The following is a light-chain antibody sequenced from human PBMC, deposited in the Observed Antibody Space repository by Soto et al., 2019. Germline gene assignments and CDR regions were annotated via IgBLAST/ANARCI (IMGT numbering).Light chain of an antibody. Sequence: QSALTQPASVSGSPGQSITISCTGTSCDVGGYNYVCWYQQHPAKARKLMIYEVSHRPSGVSHRFSGSKSGNTAPLTISGLEAEGVADYCCFSYTTSSPLVFGGGTTVTVL. CDR1: SCDVGGYNY. CDR2: EVS. V-gene: IGLV2-14*01. CDR3: FSYTTSSPLV. J-gene: IGLJ3*02.